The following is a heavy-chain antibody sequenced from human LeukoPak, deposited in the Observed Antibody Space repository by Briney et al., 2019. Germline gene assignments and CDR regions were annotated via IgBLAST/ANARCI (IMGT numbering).Heavy chain of an antibody. D-gene: IGHD3-22*01. CDR3: AKRAYYYDSSGYYSGAFDI. V-gene: IGHV3-23*01. Sequence: GGSLRLSCAASGFTFSSYAMSWVRQAPGKGLEWVSAISGSGGSTYYADSVKGRFAISRDNSKNTLYLQMSSLRVEDTAVYYCAKRAYYYDSSGYYSGAFDIWGQGTMVIVSS. J-gene: IGHJ3*02. CDR1: GFTFSSYA. CDR2: ISGSGGST.